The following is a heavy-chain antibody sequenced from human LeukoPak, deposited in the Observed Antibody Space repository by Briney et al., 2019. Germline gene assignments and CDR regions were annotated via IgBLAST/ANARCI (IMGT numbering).Heavy chain of an antibody. CDR2: IYITGSA. CDR1: GGSISSGGHY. J-gene: IGHJ6*03. CDR3: ARDYYYGSGSYSAHYYYYYMDV. D-gene: IGHD3-10*01. Sequence: SETLSLTCTVSGGSISSGGHYWSWIRQPAGKGLEWIGRIYITGSANYNPSLKSRVTISLDTSKNQFSLKLSSVTAADTAVYYCARDYYYGSGSYSAHYYYYYMDVWGKGTTVTISS. V-gene: IGHV4-61*02.